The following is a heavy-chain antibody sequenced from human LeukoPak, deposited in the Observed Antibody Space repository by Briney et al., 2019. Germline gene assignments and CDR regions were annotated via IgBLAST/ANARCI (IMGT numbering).Heavy chain of an antibody. D-gene: IGHD6-13*01. Sequence: ASVKVSCKASGYTFTSYGISWVRQAPGQGLEWMGGIIPIFGTANYAQKFQGRVTITADESTSTAYMELGSLRSEDTAVYYCARERELVRNAFDIWGQGTMVTVSS. CDR2: IIPIFGTA. J-gene: IGHJ3*02. CDR3: ARERELVRNAFDI. CDR1: GYTFTSYG. V-gene: IGHV1-69*13.